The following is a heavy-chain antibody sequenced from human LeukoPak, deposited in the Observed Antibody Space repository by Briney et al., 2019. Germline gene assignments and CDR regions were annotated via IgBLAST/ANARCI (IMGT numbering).Heavy chain of an antibody. J-gene: IGHJ4*02. CDR2: ISGSGGST. CDR3: AKFLGMYYYDSSGYGE. CDR1: GFTFSSYG. Sequence: GGSLRLSCAASGFTFSSYGMSWVRQAPGKGLEWVSAISGSGGSTYYADSVKGRFTISRDNSKNTLYLQMNSLRAEDTAVYYCAKFLGMYYYDSSGYGEWGQGTLVTVSS. D-gene: IGHD3-22*01. V-gene: IGHV3-23*01.